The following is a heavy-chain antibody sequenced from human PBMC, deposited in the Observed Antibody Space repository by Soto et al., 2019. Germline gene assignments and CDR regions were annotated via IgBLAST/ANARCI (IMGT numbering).Heavy chain of an antibody. D-gene: IGHD3-9*01. CDR2: ISGSGGST. Sequence: PGGSLRLSCAASGFTFSSYAMSWVRQAPGKGLEWVSAISGSGGSTYYADSVKGRFTISRDNSKNTLYLQMNSLRAEDTAVYYCAKDNYDILTGYYSYFDYWGQGTLVTVSS. CDR3: AKDNYDILTGYYSYFDY. CDR1: GFTFSSYA. J-gene: IGHJ4*02. V-gene: IGHV3-23*01.